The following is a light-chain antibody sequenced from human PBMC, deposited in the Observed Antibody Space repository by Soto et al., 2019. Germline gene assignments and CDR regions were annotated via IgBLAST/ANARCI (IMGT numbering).Light chain of an antibody. CDR1: SSDVGGYDR. Sequence: QSALTQPPSASGSPGQSVTISCTGTSSDVGGYDRVSWFQQHPGKAPKLIIYGVTDRLSGVPYRFSGSKSANTASLTVSGLQAEDEADYYCTSYGGRDDLIFGGGTKLTVL. CDR2: GVT. CDR3: TSYGGRDDLI. J-gene: IGLJ2*01. V-gene: IGLV2-8*01.